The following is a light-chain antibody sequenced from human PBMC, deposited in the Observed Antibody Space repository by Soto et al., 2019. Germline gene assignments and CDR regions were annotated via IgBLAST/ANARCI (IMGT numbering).Light chain of an antibody. J-gene: IGKJ3*01. CDR2: GAS. Sequence: EIVLTQSPGTLSLSPGERATLSCRASQSINSRYLAWYQQKPGQAPRLLIYGASSRATGIADRFSGSGSGTDFTLTISRLEPEDVAVYYCQQFGSSSGFTFGPGTKVDIK. CDR1: QSINSRY. CDR3: QQFGSSSGFT. V-gene: IGKV3-20*01.